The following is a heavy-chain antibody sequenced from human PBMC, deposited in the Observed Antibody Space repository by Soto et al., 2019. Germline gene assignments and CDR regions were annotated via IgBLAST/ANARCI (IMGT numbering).Heavy chain of an antibody. CDR3: ARGGGRDIVVVPAAMSAFDI. D-gene: IGHD2-2*01. J-gene: IGHJ3*02. V-gene: IGHV1-2*04. Sequence: VSVKVSCKASGYTFTGYYMHWVRQAPGQGLEWMGWINPNSGGTNYAQKFQGWVTMTRDTSISTAYMELSRLRSDDTAVYYCARGGGRDIVVVPAAMSAFDIWGQGTMVTVSS. CDR2: INPNSGGT. CDR1: GYTFTGYY.